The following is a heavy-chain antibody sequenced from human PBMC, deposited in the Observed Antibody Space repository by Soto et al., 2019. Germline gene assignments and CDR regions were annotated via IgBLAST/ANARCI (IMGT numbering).Heavy chain of an antibody. CDR1: GYTFTSYA. J-gene: IGHJ4*02. CDR2: NNAGNGNT. V-gene: IGHV1-3*01. Sequence: QVQLVQSGAEVKKPGASVKVSCKASGYTFTSYAMHWVRQAPGQRLEWMGWNNAGNGNTKYSQKFQGRVTITRDTSRSKAYMELSSLRSEYTGVYYGARGLSRFGGTCYFDYWGQGTLVTVSS. D-gene: IGHD3-10*01. CDR3: ARGLSRFGGTCYFDY.